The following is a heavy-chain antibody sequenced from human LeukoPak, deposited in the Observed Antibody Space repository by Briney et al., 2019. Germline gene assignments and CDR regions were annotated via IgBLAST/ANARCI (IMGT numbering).Heavy chain of an antibody. CDR1: GYTFTSYY. CDR2: INPSGGST. Sequence: ASVKVSCKASGYTFTSYYMHWVRQAPGQGLEWMGIINPSGGSTSYAQKFQGRVTITRDTSASTAYMELSSLRSEDTAVYYCARGRCSSTSCAPWWFDPWGQGTLVTVSS. J-gene: IGHJ5*02. CDR3: ARGRCSSTSCAPWWFDP. D-gene: IGHD2-2*01. V-gene: IGHV1-46*01.